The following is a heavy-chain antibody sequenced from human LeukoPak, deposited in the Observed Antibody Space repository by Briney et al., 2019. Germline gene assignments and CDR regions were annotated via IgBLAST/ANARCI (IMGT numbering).Heavy chain of an antibody. J-gene: IGHJ4*02. V-gene: IGHV3-49*04. CDR2: IRSKAYGGTA. CDR1: GFTFGDYA. Sequence: GGSLRLSCTASGFTFGDYALTWVRQAPGKGLEWVGFIRSKAYGGTAEYAASVKGRFSISRDDSGSIAYLQMNSLKTEDTAVYYCTRGPGIAVTGSYYWGQGTLVTVSS. CDR3: TRGPGIAVTGSYY. D-gene: IGHD6-19*01.